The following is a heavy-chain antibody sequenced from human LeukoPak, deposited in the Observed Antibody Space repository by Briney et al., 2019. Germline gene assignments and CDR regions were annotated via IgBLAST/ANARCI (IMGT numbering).Heavy chain of an antibody. CDR3: ARDRIHYYYDSSGYHDY. V-gene: IGHV1-18*01. Sequence: ASVKVSCKASGYTFTSYGISWVRQAPGQGLEWMGWISAYNGNTNYAQKLQGRVTMTTDTSTSTAYMELRSLRSDDTAVYYCARDRIHYYYDSSGYHDYWGQGTLVTVSS. CDR1: GYTFTSYG. D-gene: IGHD3-22*01. CDR2: ISAYNGNT. J-gene: IGHJ4*02.